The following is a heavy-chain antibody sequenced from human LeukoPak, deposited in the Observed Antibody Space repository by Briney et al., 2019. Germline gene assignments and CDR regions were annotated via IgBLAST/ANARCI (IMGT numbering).Heavy chain of an antibody. D-gene: IGHD1-26*01. CDR3: ARDLTGAVFDF. V-gene: IGHV3-74*01. CDR1: GVIFSSYW. Sequence: GGSLRLSCAAPGVIFSSYWMHWVRQAPGKGLVCVSRITSDGSSTSYADSVRGRFTISRDNAKNTVYLQMNSLRAEDTAVYYCARDLTGAVFDFWGQGTLVTVSS. J-gene: IGHJ4*02. CDR2: ITSDGSST.